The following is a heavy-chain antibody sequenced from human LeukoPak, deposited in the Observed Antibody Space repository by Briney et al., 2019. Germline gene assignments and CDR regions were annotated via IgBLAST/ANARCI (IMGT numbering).Heavy chain of an antibody. Sequence: PGGSLRLSCAVSGFTVSSNYMSWVRQAPGKGLEWVSVLYSGGNTYYADSVKGRSTISRDNSKNTLYLQMNSLRAEDTAVYYCASGMRVGPIWGQGTLVTVSS. CDR3: ASGMRVGPI. J-gene: IGHJ4*02. CDR2: LYSGGNT. CDR1: GFTVSSNY. V-gene: IGHV3-53*01. D-gene: IGHD1-26*01.